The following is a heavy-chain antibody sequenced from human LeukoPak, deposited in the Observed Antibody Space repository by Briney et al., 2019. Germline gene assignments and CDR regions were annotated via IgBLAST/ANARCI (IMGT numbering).Heavy chain of an antibody. CDR3: ARHIIVVVPAAIPRERGVGFDP. D-gene: IGHD2-2*02. CDR2: IYYSGST. V-gene: IGHV4-59*08. Sequence: SETLSLTCTVSGGSISSYYWSWIRQPPGKGLEWIGYIYYSGSTNYNPSLKSRVTISVDTSKNQFSLKLSSVTAADTAVYYCARHIIVVVPAAIPRERGVGFDPWGQGTPVTVSS. CDR1: GGSISSYY. J-gene: IGHJ5*02.